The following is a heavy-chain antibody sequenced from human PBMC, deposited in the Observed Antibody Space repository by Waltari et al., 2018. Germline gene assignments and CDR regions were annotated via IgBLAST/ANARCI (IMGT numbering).Heavy chain of an antibody. Sequence: QVQLVQSGAEGKQPGASVQVSCTASGATFSTYAIPWVRQAPGQGLEWMGGVIPIFGTPNYAPKFQGRVTVSADPSTSTAYLEVRRLISEDTAVYYCAKREIGYAFDIWGHGTMVTVSS. CDR3: AKREIGYAFDI. CDR1: GATFSTYA. V-gene: IGHV1-69*12. J-gene: IGHJ3*02. D-gene: IGHD1-26*01. CDR2: VIPIFGTP.